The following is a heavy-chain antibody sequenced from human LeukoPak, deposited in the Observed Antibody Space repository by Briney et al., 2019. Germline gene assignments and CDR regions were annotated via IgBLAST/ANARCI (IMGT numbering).Heavy chain of an antibody. Sequence: GGSLRLPCAASGFTFSSYAMSWVRQAPGKGLEWVSAISGSGGSTYYADSVKGRFTISRDNSKNTLYLQMNSLRAEDTAVYYCAKAMSSSWYYFDYWGQGTLVTVSS. CDR2: ISGSGGST. CDR3: AKAMSSSWYYFDY. J-gene: IGHJ4*02. CDR1: GFTFSSYA. D-gene: IGHD6-13*01. V-gene: IGHV3-23*01.